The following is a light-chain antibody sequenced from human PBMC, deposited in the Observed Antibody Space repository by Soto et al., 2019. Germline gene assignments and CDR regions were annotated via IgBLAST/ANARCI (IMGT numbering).Light chain of an antibody. V-gene: IGLV2-11*01. Sequence: QSVLTQPRSVSGSPGQSVTISCTGTSSDVGGFNFVSWYQQHPGKAPKLMIYDVTKRPSGVPDRFSGSKSGNTASLTISGLQAEDEAAYYCCSYAGSYTLVVFGGGTQLTVL. CDR3: CSYAGSYTLVV. CDR2: DVT. J-gene: IGLJ2*01. CDR1: SSDVGGFNF.